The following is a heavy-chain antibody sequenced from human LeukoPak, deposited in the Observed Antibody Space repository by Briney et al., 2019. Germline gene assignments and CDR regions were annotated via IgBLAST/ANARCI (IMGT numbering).Heavy chain of an antibody. V-gene: IGHV1-69*04. CDR3: VRDGGYCSGGSCYTVSVWFDP. Sequence: SVKVSCKASGGTFSSYAISWVRQAPGQGLEWMGRIIPILGIANYAQKFQGRVTITADKSTSTAYMELSSLRSEDTAVYYCVRDGGYCSGGSCYTVSVWFDPWGQGTLVIVSS. CDR2: IIPILGIA. CDR1: GGTFSSYA. J-gene: IGHJ5*02. D-gene: IGHD2-15*01.